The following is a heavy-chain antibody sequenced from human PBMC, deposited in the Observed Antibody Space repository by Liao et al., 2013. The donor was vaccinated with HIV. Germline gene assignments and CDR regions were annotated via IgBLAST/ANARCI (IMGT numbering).Heavy chain of an antibody. Sequence: QVQLQESGPGLVKPSQTLSLTCTVSGASIFSGRYYWTWIRQPAGKGLEWIGRIFPSGSTNYNPSLKSRVTMSVDTSKNQFSLKLSSVTAADTAVYYCAREDPMYYWYFDLWGRGTLVTVSS. CDR3: AREDPMYYWYFDL. CDR2: IFPSGST. V-gene: IGHV4-61*02. J-gene: IGHJ2*01. CDR1: GASIFSGRYY. D-gene: IGHD2-8*01.